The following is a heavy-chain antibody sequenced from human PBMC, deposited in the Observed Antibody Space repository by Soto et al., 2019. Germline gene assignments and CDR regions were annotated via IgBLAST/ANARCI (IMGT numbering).Heavy chain of an antibody. Sequence: PGGSLRLSCAASGFTFDYYAMHWVRQAPGKGLEWVSGISWNSGSIGYADSVKGRFTISRDNAKNSLYLQMNSLRAEDTALYYCAKGDSSGYKFGAQYYFDYWGQGTLVTVSS. CDR3: AKGDSSGYKFGAQYYFDY. V-gene: IGHV3-9*01. CDR2: ISWNSGSI. D-gene: IGHD3-22*01. CDR1: GFTFDYYA. J-gene: IGHJ4*02.